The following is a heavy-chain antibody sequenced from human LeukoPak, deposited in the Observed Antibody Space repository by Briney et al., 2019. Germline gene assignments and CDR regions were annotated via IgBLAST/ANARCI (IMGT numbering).Heavy chain of an antibody. CDR1: GFSFSTFG. J-gene: IGHJ2*01. CDR2: ISHHGTTQ. Sequence: GGSLRLSCAAPGFSFSTFGMHWVRQAPGKGLEWVAVISHHGTTQHYADSVKGRFTISRDNSNNTLYLLMSGLRVEDTAVYYCAKFPGVDWYLDLWGRGTLVTVSS. CDR3: AKFPGVDWYLDL. D-gene: IGHD7-27*01. V-gene: IGHV3-30*18.